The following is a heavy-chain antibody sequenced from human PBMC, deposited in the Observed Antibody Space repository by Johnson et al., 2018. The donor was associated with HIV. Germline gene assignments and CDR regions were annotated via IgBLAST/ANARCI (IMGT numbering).Heavy chain of an antibody. CDR1: GFTVSSNY. J-gene: IGHJ3*02. D-gene: IGHD3-10*01. V-gene: IGHV3-53*01. CDR2: IYSGGST. CDR3: ARADGSGSYFGFEI. Sequence: VQLVESGGGVVQPGGSLRLSCAASGFTVSSNYMSWVRQTPGKGLEWVSVIYSGGSTSYADSVKGRFTISRDSSKNTVYLQMNSLRAEDTAIYYCARADGSGSYFGFEIWGQGTMVTVSS.